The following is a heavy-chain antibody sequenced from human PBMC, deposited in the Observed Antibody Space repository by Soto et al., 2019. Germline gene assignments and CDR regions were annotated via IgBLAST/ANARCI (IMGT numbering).Heavy chain of an antibody. D-gene: IGHD3-10*01. V-gene: IGHV3-30*06. Sequence: QVQLVESGGGVVQPGRSLRLSCVASGFDLSSYGIHWVRQAPGKGLEWVSFISYDETKQYYTDSVKGRFTIFRDDSENTIYLQMNSLRTDDTALYYCARGFIVRGVAWDYRGQGTLVTVSS. CDR3: ARGFIVRGVAWDY. CDR1: GFDLSSYG. CDR2: ISYDETKQ. J-gene: IGHJ4*02.